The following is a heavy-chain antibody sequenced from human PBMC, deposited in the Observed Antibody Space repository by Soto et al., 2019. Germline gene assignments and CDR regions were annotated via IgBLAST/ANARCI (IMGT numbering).Heavy chain of an antibody. CDR2: IIPIFGTA. Sequence: QVQLVQSGAEVKKPGSSVKVSCKASGGTFSSYAISWVRQAPGQGLEWMGGIIPIFGTANYAQKFQGRVMLTADESTSLAYIGLSSLRSEHTAVYYCARQVPAAGYYFGMDVWGQGTTVPVSS. V-gene: IGHV1-69*12. CDR3: ARQVPAAGYYFGMDV. J-gene: IGHJ6*02. D-gene: IGHD2-2*01. CDR1: GGTFSSYA.